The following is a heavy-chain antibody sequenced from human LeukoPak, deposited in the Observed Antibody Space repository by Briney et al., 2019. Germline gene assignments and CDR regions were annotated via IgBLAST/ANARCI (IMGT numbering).Heavy chain of an antibody. V-gene: IGHV3-64*01. D-gene: IGHD3-3*01. CDR1: GFTFSSYA. CDR3: ARGHYDFWSGYYEVCLDY. Sequence: QTGGSLRLSCAASGFTFSSYAMHWVRQAPGKGLEYVSAISSNGGSTYYANSVKGRFTISRDNSKNTLYLQMGSLRAEDMAVYYCARGHYDFWSGYYEVCLDYWGQGTLVTVSS. CDR2: ISSNGGST. J-gene: IGHJ4*02.